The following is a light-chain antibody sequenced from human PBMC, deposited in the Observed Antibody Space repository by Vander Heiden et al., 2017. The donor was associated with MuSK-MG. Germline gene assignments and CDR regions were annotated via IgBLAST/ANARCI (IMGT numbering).Light chain of an antibody. CDR3: QQRSNWQT. CDR2: DAS. Sequence: IVLTQSPATLSLSPGERAPLSCRASQSVSSYLAWYQQKPGQAPRLLIYDASNRATGIPARFSGSGSGTDFTLTISSLEPEDFAVYYCQQRSNWQTFGPGTKVDIK. V-gene: IGKV3-11*01. CDR1: QSVSSY. J-gene: IGKJ3*01.